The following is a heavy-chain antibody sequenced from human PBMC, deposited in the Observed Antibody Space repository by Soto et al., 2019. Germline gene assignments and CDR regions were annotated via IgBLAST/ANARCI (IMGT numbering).Heavy chain of an antibody. CDR2: IIPIFGTA. D-gene: IGHD6-19*01. CDR3: ATPRKYSSGHAQFDY. CDR1: GGTFSSYA. Sequence: SVKVSCKASGGTFSSYAISWVRQAPGQGLEWMGGIIPIFGTANYAQKFQGRVTITADESTSKAYMELSSLRSEDTAVYYCATPRKYSSGHAQFDYLGQGTLVTVCS. V-gene: IGHV1-69*13. J-gene: IGHJ4*02.